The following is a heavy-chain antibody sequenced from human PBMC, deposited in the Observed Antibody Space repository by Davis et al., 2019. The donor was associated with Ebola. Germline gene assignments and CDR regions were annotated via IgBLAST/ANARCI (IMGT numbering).Heavy chain of an antibody. CDR3: AKSKRAVAGSLDY. D-gene: IGHD6-19*01. J-gene: IGHJ4*02. V-gene: IGHV3-33*03. CDR1: GFTFSSYG. Sequence: PGGSLRLSCAASGFTFSSYGMHWVRQAPGKGLEWVAVIWYDGSNKYYADSVKGRFTISRDNAKNSLYLQMNSLRAEDTALYYCAKSKRAVAGSLDYWGQGTLVTVSS. CDR2: IWYDGSNK.